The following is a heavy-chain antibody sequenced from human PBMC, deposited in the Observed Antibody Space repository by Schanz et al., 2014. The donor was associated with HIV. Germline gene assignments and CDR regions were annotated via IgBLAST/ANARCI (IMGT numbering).Heavy chain of an antibody. CDR3: AKMDAAMGINWFDP. CDR1: GYTFTSYD. D-gene: IGHD5-18*01. V-gene: IGHV1-8*01. CDR2: KNPNSGNT. J-gene: IGHJ5*02. Sequence: QVQLVQSGAEVKKPGASVKVSCKASGYTFTSYDINWVRQATGQGLEWMGWKNPNSGNTGYAQKFQGRVPMTRNTSITTAYMELSSLRSEDTAVYFCAKMDAAMGINWFDPWGQGTLVTVSS.